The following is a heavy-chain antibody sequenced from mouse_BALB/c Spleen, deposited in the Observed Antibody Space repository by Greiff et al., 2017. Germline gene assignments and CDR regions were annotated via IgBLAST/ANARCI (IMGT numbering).Heavy chain of an antibody. V-gene: IGHV5-6-4*01. CDR3: TRGVLYGYDGKNVFAY. CDR1: GFTFSSYT. CDR2: ISSGGSYT. D-gene: IGHD2-2*01. Sequence: EVMLVESGGGLVKPGGSLKLSCAASGFTFSSYTMSWVRQTPEKRLEWVATISSGGSYTYYPDSVKGRFTISRDNAKNTLYLQMSSLKSEDTAMYYCTRGVLYGYDGKNVFAYWGQGTLVTVSA. J-gene: IGHJ3*01.